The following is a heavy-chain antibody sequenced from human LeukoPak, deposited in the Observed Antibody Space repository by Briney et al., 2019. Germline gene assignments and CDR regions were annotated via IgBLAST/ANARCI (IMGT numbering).Heavy chain of an antibody. J-gene: IGHJ4*02. Sequence: PSETLSLTCTVSGGSISSGDYYWSWIRQPPGKGLEWIGYIYCSGSTYYNPSLKSRVTISVDTSKNQFSLKLSSVTAADTAVYYCAREVRIVGATKGYDYWGQGTLVTVSS. V-gene: IGHV4-30-4*08. CDR1: GGSISSGDYY. D-gene: IGHD1-26*01. CDR3: AREVRIVGATKGYDY. CDR2: IYCSGST.